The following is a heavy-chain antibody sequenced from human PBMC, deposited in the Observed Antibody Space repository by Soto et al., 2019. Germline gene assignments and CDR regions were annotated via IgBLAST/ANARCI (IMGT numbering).Heavy chain of an antibody. V-gene: IGHV1-69*13. CDR1: GGTFSGYA. CDR2: IIPIFGTA. J-gene: IGHJ6*02. Sequence: ASVKVSCKASGGTFSGYAISWVRQAPGQGLEWMGGIIPIFGTANYAQKFQGRVTITADESTSTAYMELSSLRSEDTAVYYCARSIMITFGAIDYYGMDVWGQGTTVTVS. D-gene: IGHD3-16*01. CDR3: ARSIMITFGAIDYYGMDV.